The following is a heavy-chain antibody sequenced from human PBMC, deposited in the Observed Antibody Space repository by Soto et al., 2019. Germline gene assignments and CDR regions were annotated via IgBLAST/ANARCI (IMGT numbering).Heavy chain of an antibody. D-gene: IGHD3-10*01. CDR2: VSPRSGSA. V-gene: IGHV1-2*02. Sequence: GAAVKVSCKASGYTFSDYYIHWVRQAPGQGLEWMGWVSPRSGSANFAQRFQGRVSMTRDTSITTAYMELRSLKSDDTAVYYCARGPYYGPAYGMEVWGQGTTVTVSS. CDR1: GYTFSDYY. J-gene: IGHJ6*02. CDR3: ARGPYYGPAYGMEV.